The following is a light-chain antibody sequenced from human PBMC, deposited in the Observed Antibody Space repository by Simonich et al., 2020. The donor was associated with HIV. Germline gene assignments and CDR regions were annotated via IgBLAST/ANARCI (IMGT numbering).Light chain of an antibody. V-gene: IGKV3-11*01. Sequence: EIVLTQSPATLSLSPGERATLSCRASQSVSSFLAWYQQKPGQAPRLLIYDASNRATGIPARFSGSGSRTAFTLTISSLEPEDFAVYYCQQRSNWPLTFGQGTRLEIK. J-gene: IGKJ5*01. CDR1: QSVSSF. CDR3: QQRSNWPLT. CDR2: DAS.